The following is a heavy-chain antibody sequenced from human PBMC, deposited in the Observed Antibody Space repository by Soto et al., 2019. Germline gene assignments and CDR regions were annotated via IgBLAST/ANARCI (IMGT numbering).Heavy chain of an antibody. CDR3: ARNGGDFWSGYYNSGAYYMDV. J-gene: IGHJ6*03. D-gene: IGHD3-3*01. V-gene: IGHV4-59*01. CDR2: IYYSGST. CDR1: GGSISSYY. Sequence: SETLSLTCTVSGGSISSYYWSWIRQPRGKGLEWIGYIYYSGSTNYNPSLKSRVTISVDTSKNQFSLKLSSVTAADTAVYYCARNGGDFWSGYYNSGAYYMDVWGKGTTVTVSS.